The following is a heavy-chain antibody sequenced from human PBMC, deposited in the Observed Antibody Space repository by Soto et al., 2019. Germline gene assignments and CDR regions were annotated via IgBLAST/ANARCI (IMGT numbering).Heavy chain of an antibody. Sequence: LKISCKGSGYSFTSYWISWVRQMPGKGLEWMGRIDPSDSYTNYSPSFQGHVTISADKSISTAYLQWSSLKASDTAMYYCASYPYYYDSSGHNPGRYYYGMDVWGQGTTVTVSS. CDR3: ASYPYYYDSSGHNPGRYYYGMDV. J-gene: IGHJ6*02. D-gene: IGHD3-22*01. CDR2: IDPSDSYT. CDR1: GYSFTSYW. V-gene: IGHV5-10-1*01.